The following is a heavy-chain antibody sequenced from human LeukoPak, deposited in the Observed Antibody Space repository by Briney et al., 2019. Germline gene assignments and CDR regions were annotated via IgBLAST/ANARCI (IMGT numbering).Heavy chain of an antibody. V-gene: IGHV1-69*04. CDR3: ARDVNTAAGFGMDV. J-gene: IGHJ6*02. D-gene: IGHD5-18*01. CDR2: IIPIFGIA. Sequence: ASVKVSCKASGDTFISYAISWVRQAPGQGLEWMGRIIPIFGIANYAQKFQGRVTITADKSTSTAYMELSSLRSEDTAVYYCARDVNTAAGFGMDVWGQGTMVTVSS. CDR1: GDTFISYA.